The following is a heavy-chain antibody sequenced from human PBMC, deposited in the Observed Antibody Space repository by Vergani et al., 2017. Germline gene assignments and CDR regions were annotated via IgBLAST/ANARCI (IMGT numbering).Heavy chain of an antibody. CDR3: ARDLLGSSWYGVFDY. CDR1: GYTFTSYA. Sequence: QVQLVQSGAEVKKPGASVKVSCKASGYTFTSYAMHWVRQAPGQRLEWMGWINAGNGNTKYSQKFQGRVTITRDTSASTAYMELSSLRSEDTAVYYCARDLLGSSWYGVFDYWGQGTLVTVSS. CDR2: INAGNGNT. D-gene: IGHD6-13*01. J-gene: IGHJ4*02. V-gene: IGHV1-3*01.